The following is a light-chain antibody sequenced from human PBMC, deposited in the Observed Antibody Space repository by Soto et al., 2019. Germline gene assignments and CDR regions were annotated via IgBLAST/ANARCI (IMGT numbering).Light chain of an antibody. CDR2: AAS. J-gene: IGKJ1*01. Sequence: DIQMTQFPSSLSASVGDRVTITCRASQGIRNDLGWYQQKPGKAPKRLIYAASSLQSGVPARFSGSGSGTECTLAISILQPEDSATFYCLQHSTYPLTFGQGTKVEIK. CDR3: LQHSTYPLT. CDR1: QGIRND. V-gene: IGKV1-17*01.